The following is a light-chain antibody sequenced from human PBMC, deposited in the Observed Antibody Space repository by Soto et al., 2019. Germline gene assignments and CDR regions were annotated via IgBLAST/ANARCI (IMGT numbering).Light chain of an antibody. CDR3: LSYVGRETGV. Sequence: QSALTQPPSASGSPGQSVTISCTGTSNDIGAHNYVSWYQHHPGKVPKLLIYEVFRRPSGVPDRFSASKSGNTASLTVSGLQPEDEADYYCLSYVGRETGVFGSGTKLTVL. J-gene: IGLJ1*01. CDR2: EVF. CDR1: SNDIGAHNY. V-gene: IGLV2-8*01.